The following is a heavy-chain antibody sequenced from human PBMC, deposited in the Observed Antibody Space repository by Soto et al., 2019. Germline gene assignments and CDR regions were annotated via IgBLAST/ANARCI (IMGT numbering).Heavy chain of an antibody. CDR3: AKERSSGWYPLDGMDV. CDR2: ISYDGSNK. J-gene: IGHJ6*02. V-gene: IGHV3-30*18. D-gene: IGHD6-19*01. CDR1: GFTFSSYG. Sequence: QVQLVESGGGVVQPGRSLRLSCAASGFTFSSYGMHWVRQAPGKGLEWVAVISYDGSNKYYADSVKGRFTISRDNSKISLYLQMNSLRAEDTAVYYCAKERSSGWYPLDGMDVWGQGTTVTVSS.